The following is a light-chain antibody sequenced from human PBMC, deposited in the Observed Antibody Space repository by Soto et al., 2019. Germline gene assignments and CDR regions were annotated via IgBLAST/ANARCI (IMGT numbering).Light chain of an antibody. J-gene: IGKJ1*01. CDR3: QHYGSSRT. CDR1: QSVNIY. CDR2: DAS. V-gene: IGKV3-20*01. Sequence: EIVLTQSPATLSLSPGERATLSCRASQSVNIYLGWYQQKPGQAPRLLIYDASNRATGIPDRFSGSGSGTDFTLTISRLEPEDFAVYYCQHYGSSRTFGQGTKVEIK.